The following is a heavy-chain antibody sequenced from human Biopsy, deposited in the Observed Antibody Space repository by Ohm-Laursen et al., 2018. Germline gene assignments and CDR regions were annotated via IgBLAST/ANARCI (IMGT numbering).Heavy chain of an antibody. D-gene: IGHD1-26*01. CDR3: ATDARWDPSLDAFHV. CDR2: IIPFTGVT. Sequence: SSVKVSCKPSGATVTSYAISWVRQAPGQGLEWMGRIIPFTGVTNYAQNFQGKVTISADKSPPTVYVELSTLKPDDTAVYYCATDARWDPSLDAFHVWGQGTQVTVSS. CDR1: GATVTSYA. V-gene: IGHV1-69*04. J-gene: IGHJ3*01.